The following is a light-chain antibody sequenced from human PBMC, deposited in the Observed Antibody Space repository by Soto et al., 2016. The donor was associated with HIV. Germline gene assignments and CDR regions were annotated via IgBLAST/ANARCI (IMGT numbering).Light chain of an antibody. J-gene: IGKJ2*01. Sequence: DIQMTQSPSSVSASVGDRVTITCRASQSISSYLNWYQQKPGKAPKLLIYGASSLQSGVPSRFSGSGSGTDFTLTISSLQPEDFATYYCQQSYSTPLYTFGQGTKLEIK. V-gene: IGKV1-39*01. CDR3: QQSYSTPLYT. CDR2: GAS. CDR1: QSISSY.